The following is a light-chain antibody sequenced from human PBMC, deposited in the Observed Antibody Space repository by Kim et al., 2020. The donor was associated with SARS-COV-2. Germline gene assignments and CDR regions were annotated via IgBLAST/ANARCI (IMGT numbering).Light chain of an antibody. CDR3: LQYGSSPHI. J-gene: IGKJ2*01. CDR2: DAS. CDR1: QSVDSDY. V-gene: IGKV3-20*01. Sequence: VLTQSPTTLSLSPGEEASLSCRASQSVDSDYLAWYQQHPGQAPKLLIYDASTRVTDVPDRFSGSGSGTDFSLTISRLEPEDFAVYYCLQYGSSPHIFGQGTKLEI.